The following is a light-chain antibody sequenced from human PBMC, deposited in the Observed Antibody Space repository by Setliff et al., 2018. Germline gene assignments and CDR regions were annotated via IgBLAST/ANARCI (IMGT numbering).Light chain of an antibody. CDR1: SSNIGSNT. CDR2: SNN. V-gene: IGLV1-44*01. CDR3: AAWDDSLNGHV. J-gene: IGLJ1*01. Sequence: ELTQPPSASGTPGQRVTISCSGSSSNIGSNTVNWYQQLPGTAPKLLIYSNNQRPSGVPDRFSGSKSGTSASLAISGLQSEDEADYYCAAWDDSLNGHVFGTGTKVTVL.